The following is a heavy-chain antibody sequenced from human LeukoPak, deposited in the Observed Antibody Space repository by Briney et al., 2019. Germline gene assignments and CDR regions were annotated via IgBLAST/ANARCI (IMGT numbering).Heavy chain of an antibody. CDR1: GGSFSGYY. Sequence: TSETLPLTCAVYGGSFSGYYWSWIRQPPGKGLEWIGEINHSGSTNYNPSLKSRATISIDTSKNQFSLKLSSVTAADTAVYYCARGRHYYDSSGYWTQLPNLIRPWSQGTLVTVSS. CDR3: ARGRHYYDSSGYWTQLPNLIRP. V-gene: IGHV4-34*01. J-gene: IGHJ5*02. CDR2: INHSGST. D-gene: IGHD3-22*01.